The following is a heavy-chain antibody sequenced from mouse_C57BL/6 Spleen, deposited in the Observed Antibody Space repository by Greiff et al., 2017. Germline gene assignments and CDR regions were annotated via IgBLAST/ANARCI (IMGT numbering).Heavy chain of an antibody. CDR1: GFNIKDDY. CDR3: TYGSSSF. CDR2: IDPENGDT. D-gene: IGHD1-1*01. V-gene: IGHV14-4*01. J-gene: IGHJ2*01. Sequence: EVQLQQSGAELVRPGASVKLSCTASGFNIKDDYMHWVKQRPEQGLEWIGWIDPENGDTEYASKFQGKATITADTSSNTAYLQLSSLTSEDTAVYYCTYGSSSFWGQGTTLTVSS.